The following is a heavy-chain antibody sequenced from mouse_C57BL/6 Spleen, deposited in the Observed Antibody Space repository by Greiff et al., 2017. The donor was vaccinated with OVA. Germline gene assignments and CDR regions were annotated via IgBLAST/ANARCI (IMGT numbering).Heavy chain of an antibody. D-gene: IGHD1-1*01. V-gene: IGHV7-3*01. CDR2: IRNKANGYTT. CDR1: GFTFTDYY. CDR3: ARFPHYYGSSYGYFDY. Sequence: EVQGVESGGGLVQPGGSLSLSCAASGFTFTDYYMSWVRQPPGKALEWLGFIRNKANGYTTEYSASVKGRFTISRDNSQSILYLQMNALRAEDSATYYCARFPHYYGSSYGYFDYWGQGTTLTVSS. J-gene: IGHJ2*01.